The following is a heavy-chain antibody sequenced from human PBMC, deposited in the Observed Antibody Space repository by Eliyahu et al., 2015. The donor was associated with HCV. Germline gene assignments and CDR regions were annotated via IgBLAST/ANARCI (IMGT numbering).Heavy chain of an antibody. V-gene: IGHV1-2*02. J-gene: IGHJ4*02. CDR2: INPNSGGT. CDR3: ARDRGSSWSTEFYFDS. CDR1: GYXXTGYF. Sequence: QVQLVQSGAXVKKPGASVKVSCKASGYXXTGYFMHWVRXAPGKGLEWXGWINPNSGGTXFAQKFQGRVTMTRDTSISTAYMELSRLKSDDTAVYYCARDRGSSWSTEFYFDSWGQGTLVTVSS. D-gene: IGHD6-13*01.